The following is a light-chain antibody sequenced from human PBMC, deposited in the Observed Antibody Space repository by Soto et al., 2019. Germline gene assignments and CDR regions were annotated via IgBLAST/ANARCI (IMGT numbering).Light chain of an antibody. CDR1: QSISNW. CDR2: KAS. V-gene: IGKV1-5*03. Sequence: DIPMTQSPSTLSASVGDRVTITCRASQSISNWLAWYQQKPGKAPKLLIYKASSLESGVPSRFSGSGSGTEFTLTISSLQPDDFATYYCQQYNSYSVTFGGGTKVEIK. CDR3: QQYNSYSVT. J-gene: IGKJ4*01.